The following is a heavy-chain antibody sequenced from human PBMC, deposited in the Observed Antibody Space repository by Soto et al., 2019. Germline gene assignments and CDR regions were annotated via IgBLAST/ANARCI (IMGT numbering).Heavy chain of an antibody. CDR1: GFPFSYNG. J-gene: IGHJ4*02. CDR2: ISNAGTEE. V-gene: IGHV3-30*03. CDR3: ARHGSGTNSIDPPDY. D-gene: IGHD3-10*01. Sequence: PGVSLRLSWVVSGFPFSYNGIHWVRQAPGKGLEWVAVISNAGTEEYYADSVEGRFTISRDNSKSTVFLQMNSLTVEDTAVYHCARHGSGTNSIDPPDYWGQGTRVTISS.